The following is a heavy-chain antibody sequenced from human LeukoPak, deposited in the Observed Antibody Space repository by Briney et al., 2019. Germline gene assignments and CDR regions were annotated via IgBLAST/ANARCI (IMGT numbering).Heavy chain of an antibody. CDR1: GFTFGSSA. D-gene: IGHD6-13*01. CDR3: AKGSLGSWYYFDY. V-gene: IGHV3-23*01. CDR2: FSRSGPDT. Sequence: QPGGSLRLSCAASGFTFGSSAMRWVRQAPGKGPEWVSTFSRSGPDTYYADSVKGRFTIFRDNSKNTLYLQMNSLRAEDTAVYYCAKGSLGSWYYFDYWGQGTLVTVSS. J-gene: IGHJ4*02.